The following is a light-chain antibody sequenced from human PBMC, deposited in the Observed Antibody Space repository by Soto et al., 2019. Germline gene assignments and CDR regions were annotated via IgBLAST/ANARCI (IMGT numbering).Light chain of an antibody. CDR2: GAS. CDR1: QSVSSN. CDR3: QEYNNWPRT. Sequence: EIVMTQSPATLSVSQGERATPSCRASQSVSSNLAWYQQKPGQAPRLLIYGASTRATGIPARFSGSGSGREFTLTISSLQSEDFAVYYCQEYNNWPRTFGQGNKVEIK. V-gene: IGKV3-15*01. J-gene: IGKJ1*01.